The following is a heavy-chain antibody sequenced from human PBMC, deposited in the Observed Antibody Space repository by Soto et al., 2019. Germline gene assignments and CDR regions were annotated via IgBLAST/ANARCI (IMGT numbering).Heavy chain of an antibody. CDR2: INAYNGNT. J-gene: IGHJ4*02. Sequence: ASVKVSCKASGYTFTSYGIHWVRQAPGQRLEWMGWINAYNGNTKYAQKLQGRVTINTDTSTSTAYMELRSLRSDDTAVYYCARDLVAVAGYIDYWGQGTMVTVSS. D-gene: IGHD6-19*01. CDR3: ARDLVAVAGYIDY. CDR1: GYTFTSYG. V-gene: IGHV1-18*01.